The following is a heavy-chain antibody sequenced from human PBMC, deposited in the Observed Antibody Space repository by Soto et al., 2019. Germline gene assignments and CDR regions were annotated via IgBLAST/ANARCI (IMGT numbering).Heavy chain of an antibody. V-gene: IGHV3-30-3*01. D-gene: IGHD6-19*01. J-gene: IGHJ4*02. CDR3: ARDPLAVERPY. CDR1: GFTFSNYA. CDR2: ISYDGSNK. Sequence: GGSLRLSCAASGFTFSNYAMHWVRQAPGKGLEWVAVISYDGSNKYYADSVKGRFTISRDNSKNTLYLQMNSLRAEDKAVYYCARDPLAVERPYWGQGTLVTVSS.